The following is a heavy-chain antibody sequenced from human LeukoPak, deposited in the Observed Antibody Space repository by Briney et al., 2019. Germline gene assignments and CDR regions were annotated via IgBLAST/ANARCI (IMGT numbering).Heavy chain of an antibody. D-gene: IGHD4/OR15-4a*01. CDR3: GRWEASMVAIDS. CDR2: IYYSGST. J-gene: IGHJ4*02. V-gene: IGHV4-39*01. Sequence: SETLSLTCTVSGGSISSSSYYWGWIRQPPGKGLEWIGSIYYSGSTYYNPSLKSRVTISVDTSKNQFSLKLSSVTAADTAVYYCGRWEASMVAIDSWGQGTLVTVSS. CDR1: GGSISSSSYY.